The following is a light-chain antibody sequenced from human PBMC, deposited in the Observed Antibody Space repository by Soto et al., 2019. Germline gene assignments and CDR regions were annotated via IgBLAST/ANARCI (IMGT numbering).Light chain of an antibody. J-gene: IGLJ2*01. CDR1: TGAVTRGYY. Sequence: QAVVTQEPSLTVSPGGTVTLTCTSSTGAVTRGYYPNWSQQKPGQAPRALIYSTRNKHPWTPARFSGSLLGGKAALTLSGVQPEDEAEYYCLLYYGGPGVFGGGTQLTV. CDR2: STR. V-gene: IGLV7-43*01. CDR3: LLYYGGPGV.